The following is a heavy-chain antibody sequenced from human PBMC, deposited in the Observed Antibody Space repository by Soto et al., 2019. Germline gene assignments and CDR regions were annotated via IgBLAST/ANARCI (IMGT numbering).Heavy chain of an antibody. CDR2: IYYSGST. CDR3: ARVHCSGGSCYSPLNWFDP. D-gene: IGHD2-15*01. CDR1: GGSISSGPYY. J-gene: IGHJ5*02. V-gene: IGHV4-31*03. Sequence: QVQLQESGPGLVKPSQTLSLTCTVSGGSISSGPYYWSWIRQHPGKGLEWIGYIYYSGSTYYNPSLKSRVTISVDTSKNQFSLKLSSVTAADTAVYYCARVHCSGGSCYSPLNWFDPWGQGTLVTVSS.